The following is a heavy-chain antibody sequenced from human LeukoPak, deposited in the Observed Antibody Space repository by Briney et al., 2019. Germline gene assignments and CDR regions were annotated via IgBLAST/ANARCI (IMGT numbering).Heavy chain of an antibody. CDR3: AKDPWSTVRGAGFDY. D-gene: IGHD3-10*01. CDR1: GFTFSSYW. J-gene: IGHJ4*02. Sequence: AGGSLRLSCAASGFTFSSYWMSWVRQAPGKGLEWVANIKQDGSEKYYVDSVKGRFTISRDNAKNTLYLQMNSLRAEDTAVYYCAKDPWSTVRGAGFDYWGQGTLVTVSS. V-gene: IGHV3-7*01. CDR2: IKQDGSEK.